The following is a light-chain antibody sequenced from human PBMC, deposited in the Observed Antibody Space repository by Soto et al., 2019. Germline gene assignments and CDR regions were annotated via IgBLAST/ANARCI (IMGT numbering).Light chain of an antibody. Sequence: EIVMTQSPASLSVSPGERGTLSCRASQSVSSNLAWYQQKPGQAPRLLIYDASTRATGIPARFSGSESGTEFTLTISSLQSEDFAVYFRQQYNNWPRTFGQGTKVDIK. CDR3: QQYNNWPRT. V-gene: IGKV3-15*01. CDR2: DAS. CDR1: QSVSSN. J-gene: IGKJ1*01.